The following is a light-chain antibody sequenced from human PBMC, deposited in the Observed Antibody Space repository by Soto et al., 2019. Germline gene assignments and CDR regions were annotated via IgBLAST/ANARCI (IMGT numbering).Light chain of an antibody. CDR1: PSVTSND. V-gene: IGKV3-20*01. Sequence: DIVLTQSPGTLSLSPGERATLSCRASPSVTSNDLAWFQQRPGQAPRLLIYGASSRATGIPDRFSGSGSGTDVTLTISRLEPEDFALYYCQQYGSRPHTFGQGTKLEIK. J-gene: IGKJ2*01. CDR3: QQYGSRPHT. CDR2: GAS.